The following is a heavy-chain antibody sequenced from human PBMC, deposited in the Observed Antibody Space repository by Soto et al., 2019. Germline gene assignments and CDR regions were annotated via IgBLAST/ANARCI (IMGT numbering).Heavy chain of an antibody. V-gene: IGHV1-69*13. CDR3: ARERPYCSSTSYYYYGMDV. Sequence: GASVKVSCKASGGTFSSYAISWVRQAPGQGLEWMGGIIPIFGTANYAQKFQGRVTITADESTSTAYMELSSLRSEDTAVYYCARERPYCSSTSYYYYGMDVWGQGTTVTVSS. CDR2: IIPIFGTA. CDR1: GGTFSSYA. D-gene: IGHD2-2*01. J-gene: IGHJ6*02.